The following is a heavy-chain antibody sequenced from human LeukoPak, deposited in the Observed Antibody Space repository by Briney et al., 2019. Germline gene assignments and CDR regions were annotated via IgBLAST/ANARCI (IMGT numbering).Heavy chain of an antibody. V-gene: IGHV1-18*03. D-gene: IGHD3-22*01. J-gene: IGHJ4*02. CDR2: ISAYNGNT. Sequence: ASVKVSCKASGYTFTSYGISWVRQAPGQGLEWMGWISAYNGNTNYAQKLQGRVTMTTDTSTSTAYMELRSLRSDDMAVYYCARDLHYYDSSGYYIFDYWGQGTLVTVSS. CDR1: GYTFTSYG. CDR3: ARDLHYYDSSGYYIFDY.